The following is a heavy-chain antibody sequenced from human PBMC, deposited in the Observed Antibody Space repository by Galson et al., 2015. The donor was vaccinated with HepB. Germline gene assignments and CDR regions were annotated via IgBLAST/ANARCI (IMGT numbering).Heavy chain of an antibody. V-gene: IGHV3-74*01. Sequence: SLRLSCAASGFTFSSYWMHWVRQAPGKGLVWVSRINSDGSSTSYADSVKGRFTISRDNAKNTLYLQMNSLRAEDTAVYYCARESGYYDFWSGYADDAFDIWGQGTMVTVSS. CDR2: INSDGSST. D-gene: IGHD3-3*01. J-gene: IGHJ3*02. CDR1: GFTFSSYW. CDR3: ARESGYYDFWSGYADDAFDI.